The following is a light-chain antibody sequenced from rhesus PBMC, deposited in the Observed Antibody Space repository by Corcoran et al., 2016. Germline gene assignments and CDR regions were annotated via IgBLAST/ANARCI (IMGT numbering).Light chain of an antibody. Sequence: ETVMMQSPATLSLSPGERATLSCRASQSVGSTLAWYQPKPGQAPRLLIYYASSRATGIPDRFSGSGAGTECTLTISSLEPEDVGIYYCQKYNDWPYSFGQGTKMEIK. CDR3: QKYNDWPYS. V-gene: IGKV3-42*02. J-gene: IGKJ2*01. CDR2: YAS. CDR1: QSVGST.